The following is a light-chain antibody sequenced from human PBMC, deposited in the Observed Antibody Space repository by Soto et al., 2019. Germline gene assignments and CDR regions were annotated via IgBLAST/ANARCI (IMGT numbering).Light chain of an antibody. Sequence: IQLTQSPSSLSASVGDRVTITCRASQGIRNYLAWYQQKPGKAPNLLIYLASTLQGGVPSRFRGSGSGTDFSLTISSLQPEDVATYYCQYLNSFPLTFGGGTKVEL. V-gene: IGKV1-9*01. CDR3: QYLNSFPLT. CDR1: QGIRNY. J-gene: IGKJ4*01. CDR2: LAS.